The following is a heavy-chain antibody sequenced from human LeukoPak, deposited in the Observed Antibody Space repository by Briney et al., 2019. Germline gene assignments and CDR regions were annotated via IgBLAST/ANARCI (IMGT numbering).Heavy chain of an antibody. J-gene: IGHJ5*02. CDR2: INHSGST. V-gene: IGHV4-39*01. CDR3: ARQTYGSGSYMFDP. D-gene: IGHD3-10*01. Sequence: SETLSLTCTVSGDSISTSNSYWGWLRQPPGKGLEWIGEINHSGSTNYNPSLKSRVTISVDTSKNQFSLKLSSVTAADTAVYYCARQTYGSGSYMFDPWGQGTLVTVSS. CDR1: GDSISTSNSY.